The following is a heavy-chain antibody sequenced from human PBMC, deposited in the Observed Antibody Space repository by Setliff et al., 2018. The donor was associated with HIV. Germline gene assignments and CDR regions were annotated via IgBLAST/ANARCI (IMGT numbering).Heavy chain of an antibody. CDR3: ARQRGYDVLTYYFDY. CDR2: IYYSGRT. CDR1: GGSISSYY. V-gene: IGHV4-59*08. J-gene: IGHJ4*02. Sequence: SETLSLTCTVSGGSISSYYWSWIRQPPGKGLEWIGYIYYSGRTNYNPSLKSRVTISVDTSRNQFSLKLTSVTAADTAVYYCARQRGYDVLTYYFDYWGQGTLVTVSS. D-gene: IGHD3-9*01.